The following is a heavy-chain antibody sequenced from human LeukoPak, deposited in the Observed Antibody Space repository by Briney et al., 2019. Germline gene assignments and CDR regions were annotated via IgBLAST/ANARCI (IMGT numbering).Heavy chain of an antibody. V-gene: IGHV4-30-4*07. CDR3: ARVTQLTMIVP. Sequence: KSSETLSLTCAVSGGSISSGGYSWSWIRQPPGKGLEWIGYIYYSGSTYYNPSLKSRATISVDTSKNQFSLKLSSVTAADTAVYYCARVTQLTMIVPWGQGTLVTVSS. J-gene: IGHJ4*02. D-gene: IGHD3-22*01. CDR1: GGSISSGGYS. CDR2: IYYSGST.